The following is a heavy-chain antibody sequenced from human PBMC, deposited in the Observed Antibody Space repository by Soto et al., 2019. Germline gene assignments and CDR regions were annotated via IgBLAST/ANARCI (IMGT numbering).Heavy chain of an antibody. D-gene: IGHD2-8*01. J-gene: IGHJ5*02. CDR3: ARRRGRCSDGVCYSWCFDP. CDR1: GGTLSGQW. V-gene: IGHV5-51*01. Sequence: AESLKISCKGSGGTLSGQWIGWVRHTPDKGLEWIGFVFLGDSDARYSPAFQGQVAMSADRSGTYLQWSSLKASDTGIYYCARRRGRCSDGVCYSWCFDPWGQGTRVTVSS. CDR2: VFLGDSDA.